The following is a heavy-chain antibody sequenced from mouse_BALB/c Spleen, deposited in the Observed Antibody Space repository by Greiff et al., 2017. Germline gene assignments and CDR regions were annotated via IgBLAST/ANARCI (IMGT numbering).Heavy chain of an antibody. D-gene: IGHD4-1*01. Sequence: QVQLQQSGAELAKPGASVKMSCKASGYTFTSYWMHWVKQRPGQGLEWIGYINPSTGYTEYNQKFKDKATLTADKSSSTAYMQLSSLTSEDSAVYYGARRLGRGDYAMDYWGQGTSVTVSS. J-gene: IGHJ4*01. CDR3: ARRLGRGDYAMDY. CDR1: GYTFTSYW. CDR2: INPSTGYT. V-gene: IGHV1-7*01.